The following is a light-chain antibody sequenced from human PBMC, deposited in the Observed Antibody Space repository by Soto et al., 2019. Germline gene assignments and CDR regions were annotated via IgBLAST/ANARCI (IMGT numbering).Light chain of an antibody. CDR3: LQDYTYPLT. CDR2: RAT. V-gene: IGKV1-6*01. CDR1: QDITND. Sequence: AIQMTQSPSSLSAYVGDRVTVTCRASQDITNDLGWYQQKPGKAPKLLIFRATNLQSGVPSRFSGAGSGTDFNLTITSLQPEDFATYYCLQDYTYPLTFGGGTKVDIK. J-gene: IGKJ4*01.